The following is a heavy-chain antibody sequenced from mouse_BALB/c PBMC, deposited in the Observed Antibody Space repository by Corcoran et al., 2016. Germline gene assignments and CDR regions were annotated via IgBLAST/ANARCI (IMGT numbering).Heavy chain of an antibody. Sequence: EVELQQSGAELVKPGASVKLSCTASGFNIKDTYMHWVKQRPEQGLEWIGRIDPANGNTKYDPKFQGKATITADTSSNTAYLQLSSLTSEDTAVYYCARWDGYFDVWGAGTTVTISS. CDR2: IDPANGNT. J-gene: IGHJ1*01. CDR1: GFNIKDTY. V-gene: IGHV14-3*02. D-gene: IGHD4-1*01. CDR3: ARWDGYFDV.